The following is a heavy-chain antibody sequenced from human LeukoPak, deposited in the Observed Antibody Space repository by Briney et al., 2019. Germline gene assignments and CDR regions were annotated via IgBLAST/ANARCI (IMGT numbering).Heavy chain of an antibody. CDR2: IYHSGST. V-gene: IGHV4-59*12. CDR1: GGSISSYY. D-gene: IGHD2-2*01. Sequence: SETLSLTCTVSGGSISSYYWSWIRQPPGKGLEWIGYIYHSGSTNYNPSLKSRVTISVDTSKNQFSLKLSSVTAADTAVYYCARSPFSKTYHVDVWGKGTTVTVSS. CDR3: ARSPFSKTYHVDV. J-gene: IGHJ6*03.